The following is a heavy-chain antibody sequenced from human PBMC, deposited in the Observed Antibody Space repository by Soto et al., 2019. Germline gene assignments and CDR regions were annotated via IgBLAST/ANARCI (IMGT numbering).Heavy chain of an antibody. CDR2: IYYSGST. Sequence: SETLSLTCTVSGGSLSSRSYYWGWIRQPPGKGLEWIGSIYYSGSTYYNPSLKSRVTISVDTSKNQFSLKLSSVTAADTAVYYCARRLYYDSSGFEGGGMDVWGQGTTVTVSS. CDR3: ARRLYYDSSGFEGGGMDV. D-gene: IGHD3-22*01. CDR1: GGSLSSRSYY. V-gene: IGHV4-39*01. J-gene: IGHJ6*02.